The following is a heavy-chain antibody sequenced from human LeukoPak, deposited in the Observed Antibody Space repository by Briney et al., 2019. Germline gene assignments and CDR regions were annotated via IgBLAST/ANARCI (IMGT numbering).Heavy chain of an antibody. V-gene: IGHV3-23*01. Sequence: GGSLRLSCAAPGFTFSAYAMSWVRQAPGKGLEWVSTISGSGGSTYYADSVKGRFSVSRDNSKNTVYLQMNSLRAEDTVVYYCAKRRYGDYGDFDYWGQGTLVTVSS. CDR2: ISGSGGST. D-gene: IGHD4-17*01. J-gene: IGHJ4*02. CDR3: AKRRYGDYGDFDY. CDR1: GFTFSAYA.